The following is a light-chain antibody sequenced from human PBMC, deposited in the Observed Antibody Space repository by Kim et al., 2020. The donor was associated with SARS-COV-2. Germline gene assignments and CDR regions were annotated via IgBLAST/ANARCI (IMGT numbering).Light chain of an antibody. CDR1: QSISSH. V-gene: IGKV1-39*01. CDR3: LHSYISPFF. Sequence: DIQMTQSPSSLSASVGDRVTITCRTSQSISSHLNWYHQKTGRATKRLISAASNLQGMVLSSFSGSGSETDFTLTISRLQPVDFATYFWLHSYISPFFLGPGTKVD. CDR2: AAS. J-gene: IGKJ3*01.